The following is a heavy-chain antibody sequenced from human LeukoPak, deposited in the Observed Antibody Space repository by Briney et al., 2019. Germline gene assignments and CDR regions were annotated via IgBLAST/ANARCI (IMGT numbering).Heavy chain of an antibody. V-gene: IGHV3-49*03. CDR1: GFTFGDYA. CDR3: TREQSSENYYYYYMDV. Sequence: GGSLRLSCTASGFTFGDYAMSWFRQAPGKGLEWVGFIRSKAYGGTTEYAASVKGRFTISRDDSKSIAYLQMNSLNTEDTAVYYCTREQSSENYYYYYMDVWGKGTTVTVSS. J-gene: IGHJ6*03. CDR2: IRSKAYGGTT. D-gene: IGHD6-25*01.